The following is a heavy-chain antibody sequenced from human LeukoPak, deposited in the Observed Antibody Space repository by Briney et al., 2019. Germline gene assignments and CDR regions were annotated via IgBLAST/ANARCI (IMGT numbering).Heavy chain of an antibody. V-gene: IGHV3-23*01. D-gene: IGHD3-16*01. CDR2: ISGSGGST. CDR3: ARAAENYGGRFDS. J-gene: IGHJ4*02. CDR1: GFTFSSYG. Sequence: GGSLRLSCAASGFTFSSYGMSWVRQAPGKGLEWVSAISGSGGSTYYADSVKGRFTISRDNSKNTLYLQMNSLRAEDTAVYYCARAAENYGGRFDSWGQGTLVTVSS.